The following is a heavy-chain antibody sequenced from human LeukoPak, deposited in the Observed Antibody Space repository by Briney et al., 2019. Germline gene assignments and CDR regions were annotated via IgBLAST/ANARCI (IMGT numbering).Heavy chain of an antibody. CDR3: ARGYGNYYYYYYMDV. Sequence: SVKVSCKASGGTFSSYAISWVRQAPGQGLEWMGGIIPIFGTANYAQKFQGRVAITADESTSTTYMELSSLRSEDTAVYYCARGYGNYYYYYYMDVWGKGTTVTVSS. CDR1: GGTFSSYA. J-gene: IGHJ6*03. CDR2: IIPIFGTA. D-gene: IGHD1-14*01. V-gene: IGHV1-69*01.